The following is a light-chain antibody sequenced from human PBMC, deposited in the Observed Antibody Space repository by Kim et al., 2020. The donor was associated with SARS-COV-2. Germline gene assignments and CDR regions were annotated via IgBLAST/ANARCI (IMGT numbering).Light chain of an antibody. Sequence: SVGDRVTITCRASQDIRNDLGWYQQNPGRAPKRLIYGASSLQSGVPSRFSGSGSGTDFTLTITTLQPEDFATYYCQQGYSSPQITFGQGTRLEIK. CDR3: QQGYSSPQIT. CDR1: QDIRND. V-gene: IGKV1-17*01. J-gene: IGKJ5*01. CDR2: GAS.